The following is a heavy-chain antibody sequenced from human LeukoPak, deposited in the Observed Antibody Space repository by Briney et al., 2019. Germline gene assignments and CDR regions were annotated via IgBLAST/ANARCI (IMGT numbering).Heavy chain of an antibody. CDR2: INPNSGGT. Sequence: ASVKVSCKASGYTFTGYYVHWVRQAPGQGLEWMGWINPNSGGTKYAQKFQGRVTMTRDTSISTAYMDLASLRSDDTAVYYCTIFGYCNTSSCLGDHWGQGTMVTVSS. J-gene: IGHJ4*02. CDR3: TIFGYCNTSSCLGDH. CDR1: GYTFTGYY. V-gene: IGHV1-2*02. D-gene: IGHD2/OR15-2a*01.